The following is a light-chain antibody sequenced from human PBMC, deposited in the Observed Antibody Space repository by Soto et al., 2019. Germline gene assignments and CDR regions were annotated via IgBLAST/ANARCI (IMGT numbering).Light chain of an antibody. J-gene: IGKJ1*01. CDR3: QQYNSFPWT. V-gene: IGKV1-5*01. CDR1: QSISSW. Sequence: DIQMTQSPSTLSASVGDRVTITCRASQSISSWLAWYQQTPGKAPKLLIYDASKLESGVPPRFNGSRSETEFTLTIRNLQPDDFATYYCQQYNSFPWTFGLGTKVDIK. CDR2: DAS.